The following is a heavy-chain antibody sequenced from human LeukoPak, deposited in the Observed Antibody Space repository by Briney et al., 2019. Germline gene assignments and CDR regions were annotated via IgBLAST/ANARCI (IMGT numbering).Heavy chain of an antibody. CDR3: ARNAFAYYFDY. CDR1: GFSFRTYA. D-gene: IGHD3-16*01. J-gene: IGHJ4*02. CDR2: IVGSGGTT. Sequence: PGGSLRLSCAASGFSFRTYAISWIRLAPGKGLEWVSAIVGSGGTTYYSDSVKGRFTISRDNSKNTLYLQMDSLTVDDTAIYYCARNAFAYYFDYWGQGTLVTVSS. V-gene: IGHV3-23*01.